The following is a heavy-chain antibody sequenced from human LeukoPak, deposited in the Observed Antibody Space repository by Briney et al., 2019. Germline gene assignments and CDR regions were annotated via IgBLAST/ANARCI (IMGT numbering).Heavy chain of an antibody. CDR2: ISCSGGST. J-gene: IGHJ4*02. V-gene: IGHV3-23*01. CDR1: VFTFSSYA. CDR3: AKDQVWIVVGSFDY. Sequence: GGSLRLSCASSVFTFSSYAMSWVRQAPGKGLEWVSGISCSGGSTYYADSVKGRFTISRDNSKNTLYLQMTSLRAEDTAVYYCAKDQVWIVVGSFDYWGQGTLVTVSS. D-gene: IGHD3-22*01.